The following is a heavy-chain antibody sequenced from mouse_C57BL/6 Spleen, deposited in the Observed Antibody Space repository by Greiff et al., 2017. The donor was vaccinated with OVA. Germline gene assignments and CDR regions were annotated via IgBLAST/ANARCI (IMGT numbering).Heavy chain of an antibody. CDR1: GYTFTSYW. J-gene: IGHJ2*01. V-gene: IGHV1-5*01. CDR2: IYPGNSDT. Sequence: VQLKQSGTVLARPGASVKMSCKTSGYTFTSYWMHWVKQRPGQGLEWIGAIYPGNSDTSYNQKFKGKAKLTAVTSASTAYMELSSLTNEDSAVYYCTRTPYYDYDQGAYYFDYWGQGTTLTVSS. CDR3: TRTPYYDYDQGAYYFDY. D-gene: IGHD2-4*01.